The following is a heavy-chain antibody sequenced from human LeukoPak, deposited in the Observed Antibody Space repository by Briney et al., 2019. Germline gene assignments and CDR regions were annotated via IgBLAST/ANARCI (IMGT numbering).Heavy chain of an antibody. Sequence: ASVKVSCKASGYTFTGYYMHWVRQAPGQGLEWMGWINSKSGGTNYAQKFQGRVTMTRDTSISAAYMELSRLRSDDTALYYCARDLPSITEYWGQGTLVTVSS. CDR1: GYTFTGYY. CDR3: ARDLPSITEY. V-gene: IGHV1-2*02. J-gene: IGHJ4*02. CDR2: INSKSGGT. D-gene: IGHD1-14*01.